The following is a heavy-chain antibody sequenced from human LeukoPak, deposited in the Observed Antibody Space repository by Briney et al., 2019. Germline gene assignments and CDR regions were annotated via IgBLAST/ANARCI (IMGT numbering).Heavy chain of an antibody. Sequence: GGSLRLSCVVSGFTLINYTMHWVRQAPGKGLEWVAFISHDGRNKYYADSVKGRFTISRDNSENTLYLQMKSLRNEDTAVYYCAREFPTYSGSYREGEDAFDIWGQGTMVTVSS. V-gene: IGHV3-30*04. D-gene: IGHD1-26*01. CDR1: GFTLINYT. J-gene: IGHJ3*02. CDR3: AREFPTYSGSYREGEDAFDI. CDR2: ISHDGRNK.